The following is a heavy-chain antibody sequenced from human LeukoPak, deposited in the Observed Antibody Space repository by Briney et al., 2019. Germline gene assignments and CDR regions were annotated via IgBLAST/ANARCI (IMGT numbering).Heavy chain of an antibody. J-gene: IGHJ5*02. D-gene: IGHD2-15*01. CDR1: GFTFSSYA. CDR2: ISYDGSNK. CDR3: ARTSCSGGGCNRISWFDP. V-gene: IGHV3-30-3*01. Sequence: GGSLRLSCAASGFTFSSYAMHWVRQAPGKGLEWVAVISYDGSNKYYADSVKGRFTISRDNSKNTLYLQMNSLRAEDTAVYYCARTSCSGGGCNRISWFDPWGQGTLVTVSS.